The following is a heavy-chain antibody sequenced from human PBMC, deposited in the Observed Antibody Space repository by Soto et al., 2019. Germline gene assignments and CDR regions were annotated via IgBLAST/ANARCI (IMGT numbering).Heavy chain of an antibody. CDR2: VNPNSGGT. CDR1: GYTFTGYY. J-gene: IGHJ3*02. V-gene: IGHV1-2*04. D-gene: IGHD3-22*01. CDR3: ARGHYYDSSGYITGDDFEI. Sequence: ASVKVCCKASGYTFTGYYMHWVRQAPGQGLEWMGWVNPNSGGTNYAQKFQGWVTMTRDTSISTAYMELSRLRSDDTAVYYCARGHYYDSSGYITGDDFEIWGQGKMVTV.